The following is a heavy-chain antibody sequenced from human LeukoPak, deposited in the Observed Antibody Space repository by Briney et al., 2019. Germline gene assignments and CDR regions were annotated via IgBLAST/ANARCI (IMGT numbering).Heavy chain of an antibody. Sequence: PGGSLRLSCAASGFTFSSYWMSWVRQAPGKGLEWVANIKQDGSEKSYVDPVKGRFTISRDNAKNSLYLQMSNLRAEDTAVYFCARGGGLDVWGQGATVTVSS. CDR2: IKQDGSEK. D-gene: IGHD3-16*01. CDR3: ARGGGLDV. V-gene: IGHV3-7*03. CDR1: GFTFSSYW. J-gene: IGHJ6*02.